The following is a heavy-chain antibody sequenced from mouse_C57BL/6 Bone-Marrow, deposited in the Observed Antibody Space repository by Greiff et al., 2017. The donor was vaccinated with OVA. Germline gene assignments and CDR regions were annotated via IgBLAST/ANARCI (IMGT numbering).Heavy chain of an antibody. CDR1: AYTFSSYR. V-gene: IGHV1-72*01. CDR2: IDPNSGGT. J-gene: IGHJ4*01. Sequence: QGQLQQLGAERVNPWASVKLSCQASAYTFSSYRMHWVKQRHGRGLEWIGRIDPNSGGTKYNEKFKSKATLTVDKPSSTAYVQLSSLTSEDSAVYYCARYYPYYYAMDYWGQGTSGTVSS. CDR3: ARYYPYYYAMDY. D-gene: IGHD1-1*01.